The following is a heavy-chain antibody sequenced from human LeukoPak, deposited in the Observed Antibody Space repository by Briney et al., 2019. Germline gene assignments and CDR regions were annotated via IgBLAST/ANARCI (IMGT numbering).Heavy chain of an antibody. CDR3: AKVWREIMFRGVFITAPCDS. Sequence: GGSLRLSCAASGFTFSSYAMSWVRQAPGKGLEWVSAISGSGGSTYYADSVKGRFTISRDNSKNTLYLQMNSLRAEDTAVYYCAKVWREIMFRGVFITAPCDSWGQGTLVTVSS. CDR2: ISGSGGST. D-gene: IGHD3-10*01. CDR1: GFTFSSYA. J-gene: IGHJ4*02. V-gene: IGHV3-23*01.